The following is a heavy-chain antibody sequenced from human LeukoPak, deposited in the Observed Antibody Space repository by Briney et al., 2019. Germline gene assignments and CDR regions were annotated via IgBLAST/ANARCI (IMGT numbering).Heavy chain of an antibody. CDR1: GGSISSYY. CDR3: ASMTTVTIGFDP. CDR2: IYYSGST. Sequence: PSETLSLTCTVSGGSISSYYWGWIRQPPGKGLEWIGSIYYSGSTYYNPSLKSRVTISVDTSKNQFSLKLSSVTAADTAVYYCASMTTVTIGFDPWGQGTLVTVSS. V-gene: IGHV4-39*07. J-gene: IGHJ5*02. D-gene: IGHD4-11*01.